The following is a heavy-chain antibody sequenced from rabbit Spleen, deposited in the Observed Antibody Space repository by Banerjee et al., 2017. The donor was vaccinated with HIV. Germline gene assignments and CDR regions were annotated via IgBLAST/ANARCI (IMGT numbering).Heavy chain of an antibody. J-gene: IGHJ4*01. CDR3: ARDLTGLIGWNFNL. CDR1: GFSFSSSYF. D-gene: IGHD7-1*01. V-gene: IGHV1S45*01. CDR2: VYGGYNGNT. Sequence: QEQLGESGGGLVQPGASLTLTCTASGFSFSSSYFMCWVRQAPGKGLEWIACVYGGYNGNTYYASWAKGLFTISKTSSTTLTLQMTSLTAADSATYFCARDLTGLIGWNFNLWGPGTLVTVS.